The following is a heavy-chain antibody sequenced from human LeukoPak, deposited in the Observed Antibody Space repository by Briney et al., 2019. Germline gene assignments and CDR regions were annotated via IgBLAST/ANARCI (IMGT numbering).Heavy chain of an antibody. V-gene: IGHV3-30-3*01. D-gene: IGHD4-17*01. CDR3: ARASRAVTRNYYNGMDV. J-gene: IGHJ6*02. Sequence: TGGSLRLSCAASGFTFSSYAMHWVRQAPGKGLEWVAVISYDGSNKYYADSVKGRFTISRDNSKNTLYLQMNSLRAEDTAVYYCARASRAVTRNYYNGMDVWGQGTTVTVSS. CDR1: GFTFSSYA. CDR2: ISYDGSNK.